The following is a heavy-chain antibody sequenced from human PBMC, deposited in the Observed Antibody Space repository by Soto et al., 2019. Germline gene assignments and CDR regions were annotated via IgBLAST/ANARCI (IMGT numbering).Heavy chain of an antibody. D-gene: IGHD2-21*02. CDR3: ARSIVVVTALDY. Sequence: ASVKVSCKASGYTFTXYAMYWVRQAPGQRLEWMGWINAGNGNTKYSQKFQGRVTITRDTSASTAYMELSSLRSEDTAVYYCARSIVVVTALDYWGQGTLVTVSS. CDR1: GYTFTXYA. CDR2: INAGNGNT. J-gene: IGHJ4*02. V-gene: IGHV1-3*01.